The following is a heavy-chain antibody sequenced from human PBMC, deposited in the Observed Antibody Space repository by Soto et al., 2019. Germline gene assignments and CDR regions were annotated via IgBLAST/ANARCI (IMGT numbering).Heavy chain of an antibody. D-gene: IGHD1-1*01. Sequence: AGSLRLSCAASGFTFSSFGMHWVRQAPGKGLEWVAFISHDGIEKYFVDSVKGRFTISRDDSGNTLYLQMNSLRADDTAVYYCAKDWNNANYDYGTDVWGQGTTVTVSS. V-gene: IGHV3-30*18. J-gene: IGHJ6*02. CDR1: GFTFSSFG. CDR2: ISHDGIEK. CDR3: AKDWNNANYDYGTDV.